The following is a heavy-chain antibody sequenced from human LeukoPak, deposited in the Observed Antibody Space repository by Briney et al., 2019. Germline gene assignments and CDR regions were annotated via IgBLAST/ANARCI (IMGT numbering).Heavy chain of an antibody. Sequence: SSETLSLTCTVSGGSISSGDYYWSWIRQPPGKGLEWIGYIYYSGSTYYNPSLKSRVTISVDTSKNQFSLKLSSVTAADTAVYYCARTAYDSSGYYPDYWGQGTLVTVSS. CDR1: GGSISSGDYY. V-gene: IGHV4-30-4*01. D-gene: IGHD3-22*01. J-gene: IGHJ4*02. CDR3: ARTAYDSSGYYPDY. CDR2: IYYSGST.